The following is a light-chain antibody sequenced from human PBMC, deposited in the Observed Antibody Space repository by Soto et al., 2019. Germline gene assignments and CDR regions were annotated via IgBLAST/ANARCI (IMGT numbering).Light chain of an antibody. J-gene: IGKJ2*01. CDR2: GAS. CDR3: QHYGRSPPFT. Sequence: EIVLTQSPGTLSLSPGERATLSCRASQSVSSTYIAWYQQNPGQAHRLLIYGASSRATGIPDRFSGSGSGTDFTLTIRRLEPEDFAVYFCQHYGRSPPFTFGQGTKVEIK. V-gene: IGKV3-20*01. CDR1: QSVSSTY.